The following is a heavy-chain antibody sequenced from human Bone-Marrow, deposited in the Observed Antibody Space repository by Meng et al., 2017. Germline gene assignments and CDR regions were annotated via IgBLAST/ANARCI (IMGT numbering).Heavy chain of an antibody. Sequence: QVQLQQWGAGRLKPSETLSLTFAVYGGSFSGYYWSWIRQPPGKGLEWIGEINHSGSTNYNPSLKSRVTISVDTSKNQFSLKLSSVTAADTAVYYCARGGYCSGGSCNWGQGTLVTVSS. D-gene: IGHD2-15*01. CDR1: GGSFSGYY. J-gene: IGHJ4*02. CDR2: INHSGST. V-gene: IGHV4-34*01. CDR3: ARGGYCSGGSCN.